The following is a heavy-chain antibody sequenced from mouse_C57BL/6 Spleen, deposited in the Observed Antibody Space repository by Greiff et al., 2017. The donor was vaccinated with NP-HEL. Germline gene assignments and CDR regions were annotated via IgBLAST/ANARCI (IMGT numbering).Heavy chain of an antibody. CDR3: ARSGLYYGSSYAMDY. D-gene: IGHD1-1*01. CDR2: IYPRSGNT. J-gene: IGHJ4*01. Sequence: VQLQQSGAELARPGASVKLSCKASGYTFTSYGISWVKQRTGQGLEWIGEIYPRSGNTYYNEKFKGKATLTADKSSSTAYMELRSLTSEDSAVYFCARSGLYYGSSYAMDYWGQGTSVTVSS. CDR1: GYTFTSYG. V-gene: IGHV1-81*01.